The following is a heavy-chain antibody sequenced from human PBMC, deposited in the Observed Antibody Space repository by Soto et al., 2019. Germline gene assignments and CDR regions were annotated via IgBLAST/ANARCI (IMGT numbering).Heavy chain of an antibody. J-gene: IGHJ6*02. Sequence: PSETLSLTCAVSGGSISSGGYSWSWIRQPPGKGLEWIGYIYHSGSTYYNPSLKSRVTISVDRSKNQFSLKLSSVTAADTAVYYCARHEDGIPYGMDVWGQGTTVAVSS. CDR1: GGSISSGGYS. V-gene: IGHV4-30-2*01. CDR3: ARHEDGIPYGMDV. D-gene: IGHD1-20*01. CDR2: IYHSGST.